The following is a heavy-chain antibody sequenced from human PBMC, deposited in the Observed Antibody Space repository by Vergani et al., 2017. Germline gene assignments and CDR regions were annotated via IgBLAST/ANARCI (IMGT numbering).Heavy chain of an antibody. Sequence: QLQLQESGPGLVKPSETQSLTCTVSGGSISSSTYYWGWIRQPPGKGLEWLGSVYYSGSTYYSPSLKSRVTISVDTSKNQFSLKLNSVTAADTAVYYCARPLYYYYYMDVWGNGTTVTVSS. J-gene: IGHJ6*03. CDR1: GGSISSSTYY. V-gene: IGHV4-39*01. CDR2: VYYSGST. CDR3: ARPLYYYYYMDV.